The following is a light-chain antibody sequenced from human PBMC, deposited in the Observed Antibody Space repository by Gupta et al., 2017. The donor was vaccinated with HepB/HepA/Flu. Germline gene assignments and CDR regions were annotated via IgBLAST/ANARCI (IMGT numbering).Light chain of an antibody. J-gene: IGLJ2*01. CDR2: EVT. CDR1: SSDIGTYNL. V-gene: IGLV2-23*02. Sequence: QSALTQPASVSASPGQSVTVSCIGTSSDIGTYNLISWDQQHPGKAPNLFIYEVTKRPSGISDRFSASKSRNTASLTISGLQAEDEAQYHCCSDAGSISWIFGGGTRLTVL. CDR3: CSDAGSISWI.